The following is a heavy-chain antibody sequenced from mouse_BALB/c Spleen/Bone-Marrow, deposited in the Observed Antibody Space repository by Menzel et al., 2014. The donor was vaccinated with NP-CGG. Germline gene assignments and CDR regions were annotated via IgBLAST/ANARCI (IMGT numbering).Heavy chain of an antibody. V-gene: IGHV14-3*02. CDR2: IDPANGNT. Sequence: DVKLQESGAELVKPGASVKLSCTASGFNIKDTYMHWVKQRLEQGLEWIGRIDPANGNTKYDPKFQGKATITADTSSNTAYLQLSSLTSEDTAVYYCAVYDYEGFAYWGQGTLVTVSA. D-gene: IGHD2-4*01. CDR3: AVYDYEGFAY. CDR1: GFNIKDTY. J-gene: IGHJ3*01.